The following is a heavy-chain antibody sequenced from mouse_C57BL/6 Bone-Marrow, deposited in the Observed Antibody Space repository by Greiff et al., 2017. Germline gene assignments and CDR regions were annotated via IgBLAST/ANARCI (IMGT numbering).Heavy chain of an antibody. J-gene: IGHJ3*01. Sequence: EVQLVESGGGLVKPGGSLKLSCAASGFTFSSYAMSWVRQTPEKRLEWVATISDGGSYTYYPDNVKGRFTISRDNAKNNLYLQMSHLKSEDTAMYYCARASLTGPWFAYWGQGTLVTVSA. CDR3: ARASLTGPWFAY. CDR2: ISDGGSYT. CDR1: GFTFSSYA. D-gene: IGHD1-1*01. V-gene: IGHV5-4*01.